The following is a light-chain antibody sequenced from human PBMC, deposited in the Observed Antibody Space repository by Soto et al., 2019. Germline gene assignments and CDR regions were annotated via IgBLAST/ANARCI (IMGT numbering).Light chain of an antibody. Sequence: EIVLTQSPGTLSLSPGERATLSCRASQSINNRYLAWYQQKPGQAPRLLIYAASSRATGIPDRFSGSGSGTEFTLTISRLEPADFAVYYCQQFGSSPGFTFGPGTKVDIK. V-gene: IGKV3-20*01. CDR2: AAS. CDR3: QQFGSSPGFT. J-gene: IGKJ3*01. CDR1: QSINNRY.